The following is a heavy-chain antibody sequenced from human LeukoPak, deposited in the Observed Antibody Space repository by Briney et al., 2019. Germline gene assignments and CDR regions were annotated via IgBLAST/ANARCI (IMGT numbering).Heavy chain of an antibody. J-gene: IGHJ4*02. V-gene: IGHV3-74*01. D-gene: IGHD3-9*01. CDR2: INSDGGST. CDR3: GRGGLTGQMAAFDY. Sequence: GGSLRLSCAASGFTFSSYWMHWVRQAPGKGLEWVSRINSDGGSTNYADSVKGRFTISRDNAKNTMYLQMSSLRAGDSAVYYCGRGGLTGQMAAFDYWGQGALVTVST. CDR1: GFTFSSYW.